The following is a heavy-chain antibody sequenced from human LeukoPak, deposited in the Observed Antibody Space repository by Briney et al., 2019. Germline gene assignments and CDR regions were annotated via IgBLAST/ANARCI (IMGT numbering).Heavy chain of an antibody. Sequence: SETLSLTCTVSGGSISSSSYYWGWIRQPPGQGLEWIGTIYYSGSTYYNPSLKNRVTISVDTSKNQFSLKLSSVTAADTAVYYCARYVLSVAGTSLWGQGTLVTVSS. CDR3: ARYVLSVAGTSL. CDR2: IYYSGST. V-gene: IGHV4-39*01. J-gene: IGHJ4*02. CDR1: GGSISSSSYY. D-gene: IGHD6-19*01.